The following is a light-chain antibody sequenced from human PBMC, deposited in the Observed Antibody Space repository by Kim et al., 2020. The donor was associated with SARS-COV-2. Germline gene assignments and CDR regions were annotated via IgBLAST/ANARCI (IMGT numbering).Light chain of an antibody. CDR1: TADIGNYNF. J-gene: IGLJ3*02. Sequence: QSALTQPPSASGSPGQSVTISCTGTTADIGNYNFVSWYQHHPGKAPKLIIYEVNKRPSGVPDRFSGSKSDNTAYLTVTGLQADDEAIYHCSSYGGTNDLKFGGGTQLTVL. CDR2: EVN. V-gene: IGLV2-8*01. CDR3: SSYGGTNDLK.